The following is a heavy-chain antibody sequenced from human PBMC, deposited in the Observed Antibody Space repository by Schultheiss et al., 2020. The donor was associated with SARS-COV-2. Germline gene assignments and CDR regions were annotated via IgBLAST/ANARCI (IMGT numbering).Heavy chain of an antibody. CDR3: ARGARMITFGGVIARGWFDP. D-gene: IGHD3-16*02. J-gene: IGHJ5*02. Sequence: SETLSLTCTVSGASVSSGRYYWSWIRQPPGKGLEWIGHIYYSGTTKYNPSLKSRVTISVDTSKNQFSLKLSSVTAADTAVYYCARGARMITFGGVIARGWFDPWGQGTLVTVSS. CDR2: IYYSGTT. V-gene: IGHV4-61*01. CDR1: GASVSSGRYY.